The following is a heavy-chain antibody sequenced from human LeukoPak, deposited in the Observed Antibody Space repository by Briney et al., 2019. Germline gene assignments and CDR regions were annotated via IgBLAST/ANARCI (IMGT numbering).Heavy chain of an antibody. CDR2: IRYDGSNK. D-gene: IGHD2-21*02. Sequence: GGSLRLSCAASGFTFSSYAMHWVRQAPGKGLEWVAFIRYDGSNKYYADSVKGRFTISRDNSKNTLYLQMNSLRAEDTAVYYCARRSRHIVVVTAIQNYYYYMDVWGKGTTVTISS. J-gene: IGHJ6*03. V-gene: IGHV3-30*02. CDR3: ARRSRHIVVVTAIQNYYYYMDV. CDR1: GFTFSSYA.